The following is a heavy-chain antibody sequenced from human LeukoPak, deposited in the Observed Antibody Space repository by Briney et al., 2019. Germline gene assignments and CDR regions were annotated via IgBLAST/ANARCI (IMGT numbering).Heavy chain of an antibody. CDR3: ARGPPGGQFDP. Sequence: SETLSLTCTVSGGSISSYYWSWIRQPPGKGLEWIGYIYYSGSTNYNPSLKNRVTISVDTSKNQFSLKLISVTAADTAVYYCARGPPGGQFDPWGQGTLVTVSS. V-gene: IGHV4-59*01. J-gene: IGHJ5*02. CDR1: GGSISSYY. CDR2: IYYSGST. D-gene: IGHD3-10*01.